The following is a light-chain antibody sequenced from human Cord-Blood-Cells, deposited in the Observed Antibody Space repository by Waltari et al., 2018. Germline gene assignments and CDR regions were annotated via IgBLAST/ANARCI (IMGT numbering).Light chain of an antibody. CDR2: DVS. V-gene: IGLV2-14*01. CDR1: SXAVGGYNY. J-gene: IGLJ3*02. CDR3: SSYTSSSTLV. Sequence: QSALTQPASVSGSPGQSXTISCTGTSXAVGGYNYVSWYQQHPGKAPKLMIYDVSNRPSGVSNRFSGSKSGNTASLTISGLQAEDEADYYCSSYTSSSTLVFGGGTKLTVL.